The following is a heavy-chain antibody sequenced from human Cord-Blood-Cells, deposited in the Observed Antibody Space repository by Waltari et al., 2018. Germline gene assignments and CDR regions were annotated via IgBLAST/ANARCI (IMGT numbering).Heavy chain of an antibody. D-gene: IGHD6-19*01. CDR2: ISWNSGNI. CDR3: AKSAEPVAGTFDY. CDR1: GFTFDDYA. Sequence: EVQLVESGGGLVQPGRSLRLSCAASGFTFDDYAMHWVRQAPGKGMEWVSGISWNSGNIDYAYAVKDLYTISRDNANNSLYLQINSLRDEDTALYYWAKSAEPVAGTFDYWGQGTLVTVSS. J-gene: IGHJ4*02. V-gene: IGHV3-9*01.